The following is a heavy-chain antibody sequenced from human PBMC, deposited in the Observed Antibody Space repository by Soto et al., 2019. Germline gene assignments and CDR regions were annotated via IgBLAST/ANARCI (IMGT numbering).Heavy chain of an antibody. CDR2: ISWNSGSI. V-gene: IGHV3-9*01. Sequence: EVQLVESGGGLVRPGRSLRLSCAASGFTFDDYAMHWVRQAPGKGLEWVSGISWNSGSIGYADSVKGRFTISRDNAKNSLYLQMNSLRAEDTALYYCAKDNSNIAVAGTASFDYWGQGTLVTVSS. CDR3: AKDNSNIAVAGTASFDY. D-gene: IGHD6-19*01. CDR1: GFTFDDYA. J-gene: IGHJ4*02.